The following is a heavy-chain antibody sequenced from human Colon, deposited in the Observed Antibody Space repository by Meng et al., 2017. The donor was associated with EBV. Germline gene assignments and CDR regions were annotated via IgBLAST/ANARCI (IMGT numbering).Heavy chain of an antibody. CDR1: GGSISSGDYY. D-gene: IGHD4-17*01. J-gene: IGHJ5*02. CDR2: IYYSGST. Sequence: QGQLEEWGPGLVQPSQTLSLTCTGSGGSISSGDYYWSWIRQPPGKGLEWIGYIYYSGSTYSNASLKSRVTISIDRSKNQFSLKLSSVTAADTAVYYCARDRKHYGERGWFDPWGQGTLVTVSS. CDR3: ARDRKHYGERGWFDP. V-gene: IGHV4-30-4*01.